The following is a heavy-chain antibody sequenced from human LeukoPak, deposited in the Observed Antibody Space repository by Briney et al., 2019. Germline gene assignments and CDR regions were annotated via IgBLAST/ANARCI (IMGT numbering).Heavy chain of an antibody. CDR2: INSDGSFT. V-gene: IGHV3-74*01. J-gene: IGHJ4*02. CDR3: AREFGSSRYFDY. D-gene: IGHD2-15*01. Sequence: GGSLRLSCVASGVTLSNYAMSWARQAPGKGLVWVSRINSDGSFTNYADSVKGRFTISRDNAKNTLYLQMNSLRAEDTAVYYCAREFGSSRYFDYWGQGIPVTVSS. CDR1: GVTLSNYA.